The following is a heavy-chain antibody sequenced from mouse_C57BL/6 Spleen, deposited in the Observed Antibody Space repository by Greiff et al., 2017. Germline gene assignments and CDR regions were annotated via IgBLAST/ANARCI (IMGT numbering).Heavy chain of an antibody. J-gene: IGHJ2*01. Sequence: EVNLVESGGGLVKPGGSLKLSCAASGFTFSSYAMSWVRQTPEKRLEWVATISDGGSYTYYPDNVKGRFTISRDNAKNNLYLQMSHLKSEDTAMYYCARRDIVTLDYWGQGTTLTVSS. CDR1: GFTFSSYA. D-gene: IGHD2-5*01. V-gene: IGHV5-4*03. CDR3: ARRDIVTLDY. CDR2: ISDGGSYT.